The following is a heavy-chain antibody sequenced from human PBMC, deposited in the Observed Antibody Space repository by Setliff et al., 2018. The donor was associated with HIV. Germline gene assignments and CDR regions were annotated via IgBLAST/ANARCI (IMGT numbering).Heavy chain of an antibody. CDR1: GYNFTDYD. Sequence: VASVKVSCKASGYNFTDYDINWVRQATGQGLEWMGWMNPNNGNTGYAEKFQGRVTMTRDTSISTAYVELSSLRSDDTAVYYCARGTAPRPASVLEFLEWLFPNWFDPWGQGTLVTVSS. V-gene: IGHV1-8*02. CDR2: MNPNNGNT. J-gene: IGHJ5*02. D-gene: IGHD3-3*02. CDR3: ARGTAPRPASVLEFLEWLFPNWFDP.